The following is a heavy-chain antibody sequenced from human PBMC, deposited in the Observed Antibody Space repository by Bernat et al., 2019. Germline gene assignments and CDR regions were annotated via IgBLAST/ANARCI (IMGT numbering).Heavy chain of an antibody. CDR2: IYDSGST. J-gene: IGHJ4*02. V-gene: IGHV4-39*01. CDR3: ARRPGYYFDY. D-gene: IGHD3-10*01. Sequence: QLQLQESGPGLVKPSETLSLTCTVSGGSISSSSYYWGWIRQPPGKGLEWIGSIYDSGSTYYNPSLKSRVTISVDTSKNQFSLKLSSVTAADTAVYYCARRPGYYFDYWGQGTLVTVSS. CDR1: GGSISSSSYY.